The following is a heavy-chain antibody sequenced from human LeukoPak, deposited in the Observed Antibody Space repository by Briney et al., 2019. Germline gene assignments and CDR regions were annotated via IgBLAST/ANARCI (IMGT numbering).Heavy chain of an antibody. CDR3: ARVSGSYHYYYGMDV. D-gene: IGHD1-26*01. V-gene: IGHV1-18*01. J-gene: IGHJ6*02. Sequence: ASVKVSCKASGYTFTSYGIIWVRQAPGQGLEWMGWISAYNGNTNYAQKLQGRVTMTTDTSTSTAYMELRSLRSDDTAVYYCARVSGSYHYYYGMDVWGQGTTVTVSS. CDR1: GYTFTSYG. CDR2: ISAYNGNT.